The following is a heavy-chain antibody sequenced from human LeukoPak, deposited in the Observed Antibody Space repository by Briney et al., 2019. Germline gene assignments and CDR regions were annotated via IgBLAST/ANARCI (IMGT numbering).Heavy chain of an antibody. D-gene: IGHD5-12*01. V-gene: IGHV4-34*01. J-gene: IGHJ5*02. Sequence: PSETLSLTCAVYGGSISGNYWSWIRQPPGKGVEWIGEINHSGSTNYNPSLKSRVTISVDTSKNQFSLKLSSVTAADTAVYYCARGQVEWLRFGIYGPWGQGTLVTVSS. CDR3: ARGQVEWLRFGIYGP. CDR2: INHSGST. CDR1: GGSISGNY.